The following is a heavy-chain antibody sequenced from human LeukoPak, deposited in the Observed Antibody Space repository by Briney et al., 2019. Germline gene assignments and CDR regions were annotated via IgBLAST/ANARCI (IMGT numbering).Heavy chain of an antibody. CDR1: GYTFTGYY. CDR3: ARDLGECGSTRRRHWFGP. V-gene: IGHV1-2*02. J-gene: IGHJ5*02. D-gene: IGHD2-2*01. Sequence: ASVKVSCKASGYTFTGYYMHWVRQAPGQGLEWMGWINPNSCGTNYAQKFQGRVTITRDTSDSTAYMEMNRLRPDDPAVSYSARDLGECGSTRRRHWFGPWGEGALVTVSS. CDR2: INPNSCGT.